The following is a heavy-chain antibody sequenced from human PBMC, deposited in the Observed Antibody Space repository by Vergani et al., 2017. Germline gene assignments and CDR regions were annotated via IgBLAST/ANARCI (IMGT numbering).Heavy chain of an antibody. Sequence: EVQLVESWGGLVQPGGSLKLSCAASGFTFSGSAMHWVRQASGKGREWVGRIRSKANSYATAYAASVKGRFTISRDDSKNTAYLQMNSLKTEDTAVYYCTRHVSRGSSARDTDYWGQGTLVTVSS. V-gene: IGHV3-73*02. J-gene: IGHJ4*02. D-gene: IGHD6-25*01. CDR3: TRHVSRGSSARDTDY. CDR1: GFTFSGSA. CDR2: IRSKANSYAT.